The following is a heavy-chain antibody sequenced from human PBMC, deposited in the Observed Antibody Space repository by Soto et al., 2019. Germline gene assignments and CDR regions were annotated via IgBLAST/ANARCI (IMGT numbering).Heavy chain of an antibody. CDR2: ISGSGGST. D-gene: IGHD3-10*01. J-gene: IGHJ6*02. Sequence: PGGSLRLSCAASGFTFSIYAMSWVRQAPGKGLEWVSAISGSGGSTYYADSVKGRFTISRDNSKNTLYLQMNSLRAEDTAVYYCAKVRAVTPYYYYGMDVWGQGTTVTV. V-gene: IGHV3-23*01. CDR1: GFTFSIYA. CDR3: AKVRAVTPYYYYGMDV.